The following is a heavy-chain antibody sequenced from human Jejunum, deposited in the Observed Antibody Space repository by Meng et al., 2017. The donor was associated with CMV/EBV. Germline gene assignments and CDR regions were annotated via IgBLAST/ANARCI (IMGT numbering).Heavy chain of an antibody. CDR3: ARGFGSGRSNWFDP. V-gene: IGHV4-61*01. J-gene: IGHJ5*02. CDR2: IYYSGST. Sequence: GDSVSRGSYHWTWIRQPPGKGLEWIGYIYYSGSTDYNPSLKSRVTISVDTSKSQFSQNLSSVTAADTAVYYCARGFGSGRSNWFDPWGQGTLVTVSS. D-gene: IGHD3-10*01. CDR1: GDSVSRGSYH.